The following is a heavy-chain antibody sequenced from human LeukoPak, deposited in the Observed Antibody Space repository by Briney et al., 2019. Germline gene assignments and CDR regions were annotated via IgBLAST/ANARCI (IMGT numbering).Heavy chain of an antibody. J-gene: IGHJ6*02. CDR3: ARLPGYCSSTSCPGGGYYYYYGMDV. CDR1: GGSISSYY. CDR2: IYYSGST. D-gene: IGHD2-2*01. Sequence: NPSETLSLTCTVSGGSISSYYWSWLRQPPGKGLEWVGYIYYSGSTNYNPSLKSRVTISVDTSKNQFSLKLSSVTAADTAVYYCARLPGYCSSTSCPGGGYYYYYGMDVWGQGTTVTVSS. V-gene: IGHV4-59*08.